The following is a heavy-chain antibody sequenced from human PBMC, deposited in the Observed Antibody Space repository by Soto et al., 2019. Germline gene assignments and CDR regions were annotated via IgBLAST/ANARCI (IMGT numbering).Heavy chain of an antibody. D-gene: IGHD1-1*01. J-gene: IGHJ4*02. Sequence: QVHLVQSGAEVKKPGASVKVSCKGSGYTFTSYGITWVRQAPGQGLEWMGWISAHNGNTDYAQKLQGRVTVTRDTATSTAFMELRSLRSDDTAVYYCARGRYGDYWGQGALVTVSS. CDR3: ARGRYGDY. CDR1: GYTFTSYG. CDR2: ISAHNGNT. V-gene: IGHV1-18*01.